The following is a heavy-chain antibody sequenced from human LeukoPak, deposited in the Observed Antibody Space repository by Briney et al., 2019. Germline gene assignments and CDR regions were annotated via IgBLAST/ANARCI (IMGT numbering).Heavy chain of an antibody. V-gene: IGHV4-31*03. CDR1: GGSISSGGYN. CDR3: ARWDSSSWYFDY. Sequence: SETLSLTCTVSGGSISSGGYNWSWIRQHPGKGLEWIGYIYYSGSTYYNPSLKSRVTISVDTSKNQFSLKLSSVTAADTAVYYCARWDSSSWYFDYWGQGTLSPSPQ. D-gene: IGHD6-13*01. CDR2: IYYSGST. J-gene: IGHJ4*02.